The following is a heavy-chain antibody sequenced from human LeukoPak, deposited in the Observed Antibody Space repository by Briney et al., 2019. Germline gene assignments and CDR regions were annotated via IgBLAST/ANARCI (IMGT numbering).Heavy chain of an antibody. Sequence: GASVKVSCKASGYTFTSYYMHWVRQAPGQGLEWMGIINPSGGSTSYAQKFQGRVTMTRDTSTSTVYMELSSLRSEGTAVYYCARGSIVVVPAANNWFDPWGQGTLVTVSS. CDR3: ARGSIVVVPAANNWFDP. V-gene: IGHV1-46*01. CDR2: INPSGGST. D-gene: IGHD2-2*01. CDR1: GYTFTSYY. J-gene: IGHJ5*02.